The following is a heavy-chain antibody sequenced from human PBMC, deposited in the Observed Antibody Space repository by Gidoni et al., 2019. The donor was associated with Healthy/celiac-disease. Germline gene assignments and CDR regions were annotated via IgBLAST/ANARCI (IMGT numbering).Heavy chain of an antibody. CDR3: ARENPTGSAYSGYPKDYYYYGMDV. D-gene: IGHD5-12*01. Sequence: KSGGSLRLSCAASGFTFSDYYMSWIRQAPGKGLEWVSYNSSSGSTIYYADAVKARFTISRDNAKNSLYLQMNSLKAEDTAVYYCARENPTGSAYSGYPKDYYYYGMDVWGQGTTVTVSS. CDR2: NSSSGSTI. CDR1: GFTFSDYY. V-gene: IGHV3-11*01. J-gene: IGHJ6*02.